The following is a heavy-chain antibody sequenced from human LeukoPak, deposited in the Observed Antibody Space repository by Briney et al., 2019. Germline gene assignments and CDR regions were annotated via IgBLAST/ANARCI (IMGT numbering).Heavy chain of an antibody. CDR2: IIPIFGTA. V-gene: IGHV1-69*05. D-gene: IGHD4-23*01. CDR1: GGTFSSYA. Sequence: SVKVSCKACGGTFSSYAISWVRQAPGQGLEWMGRIIPIFGTANYAQKFQGGVTITTDESTSTAYMELSSLRSEDTAVYYCARGSFDYGGYSPYYYYYYMDVWGKGTTVTVSS. CDR3: ARGSFDYGGYSPYYYYYYMDV. J-gene: IGHJ6*03.